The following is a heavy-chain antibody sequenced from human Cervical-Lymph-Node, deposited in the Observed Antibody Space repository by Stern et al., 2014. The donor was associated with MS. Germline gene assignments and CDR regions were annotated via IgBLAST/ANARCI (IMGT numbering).Heavy chain of an antibody. J-gene: IGHJ4*02. D-gene: IGHD4-17*01. V-gene: IGHV1-8*02. Sequence: QMQLVQSGAEVKKPGASVKVSCTVSGYTLTNYDLNWVRQAPGQGLEWMGWISPQSGKTSYAPRFQGRVNMTRDTSRSIAYMELSSLGYDDTAVYYCARNTVYWGQGTLVTVSS. CDR2: ISPQSGKT. CDR1: GYTLTNYD. CDR3: ARNTVY.